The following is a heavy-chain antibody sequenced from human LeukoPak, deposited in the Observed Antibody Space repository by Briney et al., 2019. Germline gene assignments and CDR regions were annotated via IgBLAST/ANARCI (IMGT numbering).Heavy chain of an antibody. CDR2: INHSGST. D-gene: IGHD4-17*01. CDR1: GGSFSGYY. V-gene: IGHV4-34*01. CDR3: ARRYGDYDY. Sequence: SETLSLTCAVYGGSFSGYYWSWIRQPPGKGLEWIGEINHSGSTNYNPSLKSRVTISVDTSKNQFSLKLSSVTAADTAVYYCARRYGDYDYWGQGTLVTVSS. J-gene: IGHJ4*02.